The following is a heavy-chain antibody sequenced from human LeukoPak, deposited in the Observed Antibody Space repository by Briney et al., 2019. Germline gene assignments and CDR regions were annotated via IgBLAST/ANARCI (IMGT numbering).Heavy chain of an antibody. V-gene: IGHV4-38-2*02. CDR3: ASPNGVSIDY. J-gene: IGHJ4*02. CDR1: GYSISSGYY. D-gene: IGHD3-10*01. Sequence: SETLSLTCTVSGYSISSGYYWGWIRQPPGKGLEWIGSIFHSGTTYSNPSLQGRVTLSVDTSKNQFSLNLTSVTAADIAIYYCASPNGVSIDYWGQGILVTVSS. CDR2: IFHSGTT.